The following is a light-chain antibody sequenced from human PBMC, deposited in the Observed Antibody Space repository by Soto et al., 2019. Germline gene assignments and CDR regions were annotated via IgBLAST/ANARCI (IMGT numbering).Light chain of an antibody. CDR1: QSVSSN. V-gene: IGKV3-15*01. J-gene: IGKJ1*01. CDR2: GAS. Sequence: EIVMTQSPATLSVSPGERATLSCTASQSVSSNLDWYQQKPGQATKLMIYGASTRATGITARFSGSGSGTELTLTISVLHSEEFAVYFCQQYNNCPPWTFGQGTKMDIK. CDR3: QQYNNCPPWT.